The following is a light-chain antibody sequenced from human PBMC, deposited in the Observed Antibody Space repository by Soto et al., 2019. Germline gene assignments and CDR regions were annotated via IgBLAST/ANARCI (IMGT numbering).Light chain of an antibody. V-gene: IGKV3D-15*01. Sequence: EIVMTQSPATLSVSPGERATLSCRASQSVRSNFAWYQQKPGQAPRLLIYGASTRATGIPARFSGSGSGTEFSLTITSLQSEDFAVYYCQQYNNWPAITFGLGTRMAIK. CDR2: GAS. CDR3: QQYNNWPAIT. J-gene: IGKJ5*01. CDR1: QSVRSN.